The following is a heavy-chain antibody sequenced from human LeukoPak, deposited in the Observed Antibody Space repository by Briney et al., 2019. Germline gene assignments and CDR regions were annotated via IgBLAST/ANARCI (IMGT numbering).Heavy chain of an antibody. D-gene: IGHD3-22*01. J-gene: IGHJ4*02. CDR1: GFTFSSYW. CDR3: ASLPYYYDSSGYYGPYFDY. V-gene: IGHV3-74*01. Sequence: GGSLRLSCAASGFTFSSYWMHWVRQAPGKGLVWVSRINSDGSSTSYADSVKGRFTISRDNAKNTLYLQMNSLRAEDTAVYYCASLPYYYDSSGYYGPYFDYWGQGTLVTVSS. CDR2: INSDGSST.